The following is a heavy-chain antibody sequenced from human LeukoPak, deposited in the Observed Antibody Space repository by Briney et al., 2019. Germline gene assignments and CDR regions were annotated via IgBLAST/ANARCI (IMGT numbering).Heavy chain of an antibody. CDR3: AKDFSDRHRQGFAWLVHDYYYMDV. J-gene: IGHJ6*03. Sequence: GGSLRLSCAASGFTFSSYGMHWVRQAPGKGLEWVAFIRYDGSNKYYADSVKGRFTNSRDNSENTLYLQMNSLRAEDTAVYYCAKDFSDRHRQGFAWLVHDYYYMDVWGKGTTVTVSS. CDR1: GFTFSSYG. V-gene: IGHV3-30*02. D-gene: IGHD6-19*01. CDR2: IRYDGSNK.